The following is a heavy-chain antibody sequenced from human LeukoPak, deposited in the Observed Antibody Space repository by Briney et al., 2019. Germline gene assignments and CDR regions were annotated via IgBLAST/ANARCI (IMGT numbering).Heavy chain of an antibody. CDR1: GFTFSSYE. D-gene: IGHD3-16*02. J-gene: IGHJ6*03. Sequence: GGSLRLSCAASGFTFSSYEMNWVRQAPGKGLEWVSYISSSGSTIYYADSVRGRFTISRGNAKNSLYLQMNSLRAEDTAVYYCARDQNDYVWGSYRTSYYYYMDVWGKGTTVTVSS. CDR3: ARDQNDYVWGSYRTSYYYYMDV. V-gene: IGHV3-48*03. CDR2: ISSSGSTI.